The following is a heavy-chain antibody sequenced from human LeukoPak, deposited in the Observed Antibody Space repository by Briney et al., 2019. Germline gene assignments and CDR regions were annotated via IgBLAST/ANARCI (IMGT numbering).Heavy chain of an antibody. CDR3: ARDKMPNMGTY. D-gene: IGHD1-1*01. V-gene: IGHV1-69*05. J-gene: IGHJ4*02. CDR1: GGTFSSYA. Sequence: SVKVSCKASGGTFSSYAISWVRQAPGQGLEWMGRIIPIFGTANYAQKFQGRVTITTGESTSTAYMELSSLRSEDTAVYDCARDKMPNMGTYWGQGTLVTVSS. CDR2: IIPIFGTA.